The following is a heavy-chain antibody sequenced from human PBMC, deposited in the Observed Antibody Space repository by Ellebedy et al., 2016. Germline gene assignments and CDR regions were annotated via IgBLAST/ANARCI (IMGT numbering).Heavy chain of an antibody. CDR3: ARRGKDYYYGMDV. CDR2: IYTSGST. CDR1: GGSISSYC. V-gene: IGHV4-4*07. Sequence: SETLSLTXTVSGGSISSYCWSWIRQPAGKGLEWIGRIYTSGSTNYNPSLKSRVTMSVDTSKNQFSLKLSSVTAADTAVYYCARRGKDYYYGMDVWGQGTTVTVSS. D-gene: IGHD3-10*01. J-gene: IGHJ6*02.